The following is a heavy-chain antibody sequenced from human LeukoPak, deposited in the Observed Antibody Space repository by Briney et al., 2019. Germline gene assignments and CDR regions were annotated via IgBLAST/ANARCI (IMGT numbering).Heavy chain of an antibody. CDR3: APGDPVSVDI. CDR1: GVSISSGAHY. D-gene: IGHD7-27*01. J-gene: IGHJ3*02. CDR2: IYYNGGP. V-gene: IGHV4-31*03. Sequence: RSSQTMSLTCTVSGVSISSGAHYWSWIRQHPGKGLEWIGYIYYNGGPYYNSSLKSRLTISLDTPKNQFSLTLSSVTAADTAVYYCAPGDPVSVDIWGQGTMVTVSS.